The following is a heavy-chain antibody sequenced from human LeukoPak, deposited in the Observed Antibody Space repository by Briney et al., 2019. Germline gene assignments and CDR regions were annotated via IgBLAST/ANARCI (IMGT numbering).Heavy chain of an antibody. J-gene: IGHJ4*02. CDR3: ARDRGYGSGSYYIRVFDY. V-gene: IGHV3-7*03. CDR1: GFTFRRYW. Sequence: GGSLRLSCAASGFTFRRYWMSWVRQAPGKGLEWVANINQDRREKYYVDSVRGRFTISRDNAKSSLFLQMNSLRAEDTAVYYRARDRGYGSGSYYIRVFDYWGQGTLVTVSS. D-gene: IGHD3-10*01. CDR2: INQDRREK.